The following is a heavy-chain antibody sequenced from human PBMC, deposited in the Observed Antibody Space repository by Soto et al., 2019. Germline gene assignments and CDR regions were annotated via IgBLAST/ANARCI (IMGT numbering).Heavy chain of an antibody. CDR2: ISGSGVST. V-gene: IGHV3-23*01. Sequence: EVQLLGSGGGLVQPGGSLRLSCAASGFTFSSYAMSWVRQAPGKGLEWVSGISGSGVSTHYADSVKGRFTISRDNSKNTLYVQMNSLRAEDTAVYYCAKEVGYSSGYDYFDYWGQGTLVTVSS. CDR1: GFTFSSYA. D-gene: IGHD6-19*01. J-gene: IGHJ4*02. CDR3: AKEVGYSSGYDYFDY.